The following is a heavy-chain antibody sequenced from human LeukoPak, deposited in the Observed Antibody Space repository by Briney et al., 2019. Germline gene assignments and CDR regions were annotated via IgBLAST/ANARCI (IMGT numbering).Heavy chain of an antibody. D-gene: IGHD3-22*01. CDR2: IWTDGSNK. V-gene: IGHV3-33*01. CDR1: GFTFSSYG. CDR3: ARGGGSGYYYGDFDY. J-gene: IGHJ4*02. Sequence: GGSLRLSCAASGFTFSSYGMHWVRQTPGKGLEWVAVIWTDGSNKYNADSVKGRFTVSRDNSENTLHLQMNSLRAEDTAVYYCARGGGSGYYYGDFDYWGQGTLATVSS.